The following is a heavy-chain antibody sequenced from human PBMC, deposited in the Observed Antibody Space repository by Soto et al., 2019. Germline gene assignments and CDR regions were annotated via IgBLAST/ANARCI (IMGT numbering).Heavy chain of an antibody. CDR1: GYTFTSYA. V-gene: IGHV1-3*01. J-gene: IGHJ3*02. Sequence: ASVKVSCKASGYTFTSYAMHWVRQAPGQRLEWMGWINAGNGNTKYSQKFQGRVTITRDTSASTAYMELSSLRSDDTAVYYCARDLEGYCSSTSCYEGAFDIWGQGTMVTVSS. D-gene: IGHD2-2*01. CDR3: ARDLEGYCSSTSCYEGAFDI. CDR2: INAGNGNT.